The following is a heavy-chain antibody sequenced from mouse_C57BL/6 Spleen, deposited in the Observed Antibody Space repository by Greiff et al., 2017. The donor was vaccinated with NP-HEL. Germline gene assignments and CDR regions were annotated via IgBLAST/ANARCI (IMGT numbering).Heavy chain of an antibody. J-gene: IGHJ4*01. CDR2: INPGSGYT. CDR3: AGGHLDATGYAMDY. D-gene: IGHD1-1*01. Sequence: QVQLQQPGAELVKPGASVKMSCKASGYTFTSYWITWVKQRPGQGLEWIGYINPGSGYTKYNQKFKDKATLTADKSSSTAYMQLSSLTYEDSAVYYCAGGHLDATGYAMDYWGQGTSVTVSS. V-gene: IGHV1-7*01. CDR1: GYTFTSYW.